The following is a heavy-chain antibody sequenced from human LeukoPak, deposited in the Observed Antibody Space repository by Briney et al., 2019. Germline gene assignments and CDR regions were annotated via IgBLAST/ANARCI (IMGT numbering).Heavy chain of an antibody. Sequence: HSGGPLRLPCAASGFTFSKYWMLCPPQAPEKAREGFSRINTDGTVTTYADSVKGRFTVSRDNADNTMFLQMNSVRDEDTAVYYCATKQWLAPPPDSWGQGTPVTVSS. V-gene: IGHV3-74*01. J-gene: IGHJ4*02. CDR2: INTDGTVT. CDR3: ATKQWLAPPPDS. CDR1: GFTFSKYW. D-gene: IGHD6-19*01.